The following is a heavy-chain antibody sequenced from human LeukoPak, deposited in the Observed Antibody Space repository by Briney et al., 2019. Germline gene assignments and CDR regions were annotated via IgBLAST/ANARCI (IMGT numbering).Heavy chain of an antibody. CDR1: GFTFSSYA. V-gene: IGHV3-73*01. J-gene: IGHJ4*02. Sequence: GGSLRLSCATSGFTFSSYAMHWVRQASGKGLEWVGRITTKANRYATAYSASLKGRFTISRDDSKNTAYLQMNSLRTEDTAVYYRTTYKSGHYWGQGTLVTVSS. D-gene: IGHD3-3*01. CDR3: TTYKSGHY. CDR2: ITTKANRYAT.